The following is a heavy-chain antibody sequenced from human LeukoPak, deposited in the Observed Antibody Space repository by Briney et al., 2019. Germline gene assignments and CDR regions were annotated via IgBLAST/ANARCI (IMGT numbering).Heavy chain of an antibody. CDR2: IWYDGSNK. Sequence: GRSLRLSCAASGFTFSSYGMHWVRQAPGKRLEWVAVIWYDGSNKYYADSVKGRFTISRDNSKNTLYLQMNSLRAEDTAVYYCARAPTSYYYFDYWGQGTLVTVSS. D-gene: IGHD1-26*01. CDR3: ARAPTSYYYFDY. J-gene: IGHJ4*02. CDR1: GFTFSSYG. V-gene: IGHV3-33*01.